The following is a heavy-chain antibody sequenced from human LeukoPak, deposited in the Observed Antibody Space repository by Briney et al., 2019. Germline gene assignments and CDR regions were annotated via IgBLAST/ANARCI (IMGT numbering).Heavy chain of an antibody. V-gene: IGHV4-4*07. CDR2: IYTTGIT. Sequence: SETLSLTCTVSGGSIGTYYWNWIRQPAGKGLEWIGRIYTTGITDYNPSLKSRLTMSVDTSKNQFSLKLSSVTAADTAVYYCAREGYFGVVTFDAFDIWGQGTMVTVSS. CDR3: AREGYFGVVTFDAFDI. D-gene: IGHD3-3*01. CDR1: GGSIGTYY. J-gene: IGHJ3*02.